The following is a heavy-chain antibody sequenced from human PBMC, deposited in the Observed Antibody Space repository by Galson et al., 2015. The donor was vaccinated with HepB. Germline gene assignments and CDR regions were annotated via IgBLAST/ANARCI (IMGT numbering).Heavy chain of an antibody. D-gene: IGHD2-2*01. CDR1: GGTFSSYA. Sequence: SVKVSCKASGGTFSSYAISWVRQAPGQGLEWMGRIIPILGIANYAQKFQGRVTITADKSTSTAYMELSSLRSEDTAVYYCACEDIVVVPAAVGWLDPWGQGTLVTVSS. V-gene: IGHV1-69*04. J-gene: IGHJ5*02. CDR2: IIPILGIA. CDR3: ACEDIVVVPAAVGWLDP.